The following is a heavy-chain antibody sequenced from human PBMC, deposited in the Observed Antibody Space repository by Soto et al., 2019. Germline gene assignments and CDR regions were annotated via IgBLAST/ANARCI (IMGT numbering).Heavy chain of an antibody. CDR2: ISYDGSNK. V-gene: IGHV3-30-3*01. J-gene: IGHJ6*02. D-gene: IGHD3-10*01. CDR1: GFTFSTYA. CDR3: ATYGSGSAYYYGMDV. Sequence: GGSLRLSCSASGFTFSTYAMHWVRQAPGRGLEWVVIISYDGSNKYYADSVKGRFTISRDNSKNTLYLQMNSLRTEDTAVYYCATYGSGSAYYYGMDVWGQGTTVTVSS.